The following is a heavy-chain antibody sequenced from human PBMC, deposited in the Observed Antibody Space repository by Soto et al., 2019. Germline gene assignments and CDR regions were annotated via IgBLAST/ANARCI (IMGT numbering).Heavy chain of an antibody. Sequence: QVRLRQWGAGLLSPSGTLSLPCAVYVGSFSGYSWAGIGQSQGKGLEWIGEIDHNGHTNYNPSLKSRVTISVDKSKNQISLRLSSTTAADTATYYCAPYGSGIYYISRDQYWGQGTLVTVSS. J-gene: IGHJ4*02. CDR3: APYGSGIYYISRDQY. V-gene: IGHV4-34*01. D-gene: IGHD3-10*01. CDR2: IDHNGHT. CDR1: VGSFSGYS.